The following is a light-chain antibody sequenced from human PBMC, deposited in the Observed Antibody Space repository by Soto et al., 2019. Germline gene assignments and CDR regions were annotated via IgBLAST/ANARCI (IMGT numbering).Light chain of an antibody. CDR2: QAS. CDR3: QQYNTDPYT. Sequence: DIQMTQSPSTLSASAGDRVTITCRASQSISTWLAWYQQRPGKALNLLIYQASSLESGVSSRFSGSGSGTDFTLTISSLQPEDFATYYCQQYNTDPYTFGQGTKLEIK. V-gene: IGKV1-5*03. J-gene: IGKJ2*01. CDR1: QSISTW.